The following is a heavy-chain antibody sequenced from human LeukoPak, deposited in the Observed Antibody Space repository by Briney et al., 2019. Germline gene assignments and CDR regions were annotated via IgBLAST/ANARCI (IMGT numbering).Heavy chain of an antibody. V-gene: IGHV4-34*01. CDR3: AKAGSAKRKYSSSRYRY. Sequence: SETLSLTCAVYGGSFSGYYWSWIRQPPGKGLEWIGEINHSGSTNYNPSLKSRVTISVDTSKNQFSLKLSSVTAADTAVYNCAKAGSAKRKYSSSRYRYWGQGTRVTVSS. D-gene: IGHD6-13*01. CDR1: GGSFSGYY. CDR2: INHSGST. J-gene: IGHJ4*02.